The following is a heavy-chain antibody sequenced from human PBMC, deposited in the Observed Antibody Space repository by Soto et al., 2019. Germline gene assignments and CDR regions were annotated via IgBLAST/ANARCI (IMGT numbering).Heavy chain of an antibody. CDR1: GFTFSSYD. J-gene: IGHJ4*02. D-gene: IGHD2-15*01. CDR2: IGIAGDT. V-gene: IGHV3-13*01. Sequence: PGGSLRLSCAASGFTFSSYDMHWVRQATGKGLEWVSAIGIAGDTYYPGSVKGRFTISRENAKNSLYLQMNTLRAGDTAVYFCARGRMFCSGSGCYMYYFDYWGQGTLVTVSS. CDR3: ARGRMFCSGSGCYMYYFDY.